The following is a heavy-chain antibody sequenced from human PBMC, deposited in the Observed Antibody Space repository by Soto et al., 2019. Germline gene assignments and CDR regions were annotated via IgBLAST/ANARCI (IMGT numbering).Heavy chain of an antibody. CDR1: GGSFSGYY. D-gene: IGHD3-3*01. CDR3: ARKGSYYDFWSGSYYFDY. J-gene: IGHJ4*02. Sequence: PSETLSLTCAVYGGSFSGYYWSWIRQPPGKGLEWIGEINHSGSTNYNPSLKSRVTISVDTSKNQFYLKLSSVTAADTDVYYCARKGSYYDFWSGSYYFDYWGQG. V-gene: IGHV4-34*01. CDR2: INHSGST.